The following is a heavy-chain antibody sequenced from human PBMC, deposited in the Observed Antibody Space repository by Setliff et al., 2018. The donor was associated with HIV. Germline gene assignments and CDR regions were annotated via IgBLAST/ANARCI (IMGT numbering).Heavy chain of an antibody. CDR1: GGSISSGTYY. V-gene: IGHV4-61*02. Sequence: LSLTCTVSGGSISSGTYYWSWIRQPAGKGLEWIGRIYTDGSTNFNPSLRSRVTISADTPKNQLSLKLTSVTAADTAVYYCAMLDTSDYFRNNWFDSWGQGTLVTVSS. D-gene: IGHD3-22*01. CDR3: AMLDTSDYFRNNWFDS. CDR2: IYTDGST. J-gene: IGHJ5*01.